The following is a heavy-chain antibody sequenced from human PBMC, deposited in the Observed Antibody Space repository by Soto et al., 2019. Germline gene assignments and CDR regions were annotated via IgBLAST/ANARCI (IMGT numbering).Heavy chain of an antibody. D-gene: IGHD6-19*01. Sequence: QVQLQESGPGLVEPSETLSLTCTVSGASISSYFWTWIRQPAGKELDWSGRISTSGTTNYNPSLKSQGTMSVDPAKNHFSLNLCSVTAADTAVYYCANEAGPDRWFAPLGQGTMVNVSS. CDR3: ANEAGPDRWFAP. CDR1: GASISSYF. J-gene: IGHJ5*02. V-gene: IGHV4-4*07. CDR2: ISTSGTT.